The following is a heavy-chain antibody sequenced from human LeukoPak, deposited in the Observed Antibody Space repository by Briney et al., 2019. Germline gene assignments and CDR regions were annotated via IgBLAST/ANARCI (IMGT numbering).Heavy chain of an antibody. Sequence: PGGSLRLSCAASGFTFSDYYMSWIRQAPGKGLEWVSYISSSGSTIYYADSVKGRFTISRDNAKNSLYLQMNILRAEDTAVYYCARSSSSSYYFDYWGQGTLVTVSS. V-gene: IGHV3-11*04. CDR1: GFTFSDYY. D-gene: IGHD2-2*01. CDR3: ARSSSSSYYFDY. J-gene: IGHJ4*02. CDR2: ISSSGSTI.